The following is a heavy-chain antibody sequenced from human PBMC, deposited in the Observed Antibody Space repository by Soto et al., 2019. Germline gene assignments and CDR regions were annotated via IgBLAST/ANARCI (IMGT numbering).Heavy chain of an antibody. V-gene: IGHV3-48*02. CDR1: GFTFSSYS. CDR3: ARDAQPDSGSQSHFQYYFDY. J-gene: IGHJ4*02. CDR2: ISSSSSTI. Sequence: GGSLRLSCAASGFTFSSYSMNWVRQAPGKGLEWVSYISSSSSTIYYADSVKGRFTISRDNAKNSLYLQMNSLRDEDTAVYYCARDAQPDSGSQSHFQYYFDYWGQGTLVTVSS. D-gene: IGHD1-26*01.